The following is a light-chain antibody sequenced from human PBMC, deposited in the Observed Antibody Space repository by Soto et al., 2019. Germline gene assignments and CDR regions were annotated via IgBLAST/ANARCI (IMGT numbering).Light chain of an antibody. CDR3: SSYTSSSTPYV. V-gene: IGLV2-14*01. J-gene: IGLJ1*01. CDR1: SSDVGGYNY. Sequence: QSALTQPASVSGSPGQSITISCTGTSSDVGGYNYVSWYQQHPGKAPKLMIYEVSNRPSGVSKRLSGSKSGNTASLTISGLQAEDEADYYCSSYTSSSTPYVFGTGTKLTVL. CDR2: EVS.